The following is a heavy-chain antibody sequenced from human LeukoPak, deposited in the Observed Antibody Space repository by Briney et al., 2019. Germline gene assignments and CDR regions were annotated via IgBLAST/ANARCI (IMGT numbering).Heavy chain of an antibody. D-gene: IGHD3-10*01. CDR1: GGSISSYY. CDR2: IYTSGST. V-gene: IGHV4-4*07. Sequence: PSETPSLTCTVSGGSISSYYWSWIRQPAGKGLEWIGRIYTSGSTNYNPSPKSRVTMSVDTSKNQFSLKLSSVTAADTAVYYCARDAAGWRGEYFDYWGQGTLVTVSS. CDR3: ARDAAGWRGEYFDY. J-gene: IGHJ4*02.